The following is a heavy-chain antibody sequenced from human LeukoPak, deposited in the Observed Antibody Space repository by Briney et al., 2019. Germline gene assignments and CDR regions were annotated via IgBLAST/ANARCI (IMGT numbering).Heavy chain of an antibody. CDR3: ARSGYYHYYGLDV. Sequence: AGGSLRLSCAASGFTFSSYDMHWVRQTTGKGLEWVSAIGTADDTFYPDSVKGRFTISRDDAKNSLYLQMNNLRVGETAVYYCARSGYYHYYGLDVWGQGTTVTVSS. CDR2: IGTADDT. V-gene: IGHV3-13*04. CDR1: GFTFSSYD. J-gene: IGHJ6*02.